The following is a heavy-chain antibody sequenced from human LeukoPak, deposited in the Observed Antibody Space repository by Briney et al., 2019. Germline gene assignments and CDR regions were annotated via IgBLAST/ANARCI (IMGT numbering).Heavy chain of an antibody. J-gene: IGHJ5*02. V-gene: IGHV4-39*01. CDR2: IYYNGNT. D-gene: IGHD3-16*01. CDR1: GGSISSNSYY. CDR3: ARHYGP. Sequence: SETLSLTCTVSGGSISSNSYYWGWIRQPPGEGLEWIGSIYYNGNTFHNPSLKSRVTISVDTSKNQFSLEVTSVTAEDTAVYYCARHYGPWGQGTLVTVSS.